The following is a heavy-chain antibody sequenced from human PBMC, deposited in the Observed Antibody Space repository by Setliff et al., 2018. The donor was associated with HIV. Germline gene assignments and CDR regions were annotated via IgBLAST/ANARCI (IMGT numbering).Heavy chain of an antibody. Sequence: SETLSLTCTVSGGSIRGGSYYWSWIRQPAGKGLEWIGHIYTSGSTNYNPSLKSRVTISIDTSKSQFSLKLNSVTAADTAVYYCGGNGYYSIDYWGQGTLVTVSS. CDR3: GGNGYYSIDY. V-gene: IGHV4-61*09. CDR1: GGSIRGGSYY. J-gene: IGHJ4*02. D-gene: IGHD3-22*01. CDR2: IYTSGST.